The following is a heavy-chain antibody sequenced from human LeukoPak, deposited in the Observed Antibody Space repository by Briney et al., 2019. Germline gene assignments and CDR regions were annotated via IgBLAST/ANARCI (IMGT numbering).Heavy chain of an antibody. CDR1: EFTLSSYW. V-gene: IGHV3-74*01. CDR2: INGDGRTT. Sequence: GGSLRLSCAASEFTLSSYWMHWVRQAPGKGLVWVSRINGDGRTTNYADSVKGRFTISRDIAKNTLYLLVNSLRAEDTAVYFCARGNSGYENFAYWGQGTLVTVSS. CDR3: ARGNSGYENFAY. D-gene: IGHD3-9*01. J-gene: IGHJ4*02.